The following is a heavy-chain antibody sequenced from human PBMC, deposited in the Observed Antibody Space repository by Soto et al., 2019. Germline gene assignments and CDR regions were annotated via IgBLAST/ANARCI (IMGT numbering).Heavy chain of an antibody. CDR2: IYSDDSA. D-gene: IGHD3-22*01. CDR1: GFTVSSNY. Sequence: PGGSLRLSCVASGFTVSSNYMGWVRQTPGKGLEWVSSIYSDDSAYYADSVKGRFTISRDTSKNTVYLQLTTLGVEDTAVYFCARVVTYDINGYLYYTYYFDFGGQGTLVTVSS. V-gene: IGHV3-53*01. CDR3: ARVVTYDINGYLYYTYYFDF. J-gene: IGHJ4*02.